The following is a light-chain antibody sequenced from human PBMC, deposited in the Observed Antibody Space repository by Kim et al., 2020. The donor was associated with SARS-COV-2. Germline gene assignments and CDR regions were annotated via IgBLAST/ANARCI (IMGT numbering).Light chain of an antibody. CDR3: QQYDNWSPIT. CDR1: QSISTY. CDR2: DAS. Sequence: EIVMTQSPATLSVSPGERATLSCRASQSISTYLAWYQQKPGQAPRLLIYDASTRATGIPARFTGSGSGTEFTLTISSLQSEDFAVYYCQQYDNWSPITFGGGTKVDIK. J-gene: IGKJ4*01. V-gene: IGKV3-15*01.